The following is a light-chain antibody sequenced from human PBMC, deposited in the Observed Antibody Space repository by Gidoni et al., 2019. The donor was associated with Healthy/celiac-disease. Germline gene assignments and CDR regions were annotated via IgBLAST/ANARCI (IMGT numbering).Light chain of an antibody. Sequence: DIVMPQSPLSLPVTPGEPSSISCRSSQSLLHSNGYNYLDWYLQKPGQSPQLLIYLGSNRAAGVPDRCSGSGSGTDFKLKISRVEDEDVGVDYCMQALKTPTWTFGQGTKVEIK. J-gene: IGKJ1*01. CDR1: QSLLHSNGYNY. V-gene: IGKV2-28*01. CDR2: LGS. CDR3: MQALKTPTWT.